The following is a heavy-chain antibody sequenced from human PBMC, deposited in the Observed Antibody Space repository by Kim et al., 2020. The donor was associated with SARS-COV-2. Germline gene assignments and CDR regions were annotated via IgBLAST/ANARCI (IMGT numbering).Heavy chain of an antibody. J-gene: IGHJ5*02. CDR3: AKDGLWFGALGWFDP. D-gene: IGHD3-10*01. Sequence: DSLKGRFTISRDNSKNTLYLQMNSLRAEDTAVYYCAKDGLWFGALGWFDPWGQGTLVTVSS. V-gene: IGHV3-23*01.